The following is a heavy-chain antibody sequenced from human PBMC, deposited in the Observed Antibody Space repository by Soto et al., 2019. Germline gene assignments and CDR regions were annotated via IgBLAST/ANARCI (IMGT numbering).Heavy chain of an antibody. D-gene: IGHD3-3*01. V-gene: IGHV4-34*01. CDR1: GGSFSGYY. CDR2: INHSGST. J-gene: IGHJ6*02. CDR3: ARGYYDFWSGYYATYYYYGMDV. Sequence: PSETLSLTCAVYGGSFSGYYWSWIRQPPGKGLEWIGEINHSGSTNYNPSLKSRVTISVDTSKNQFPLKLSSVTAADTAVYYCARGYYDFWSGYYATYYYYGMDVWGQGTTVTVSS.